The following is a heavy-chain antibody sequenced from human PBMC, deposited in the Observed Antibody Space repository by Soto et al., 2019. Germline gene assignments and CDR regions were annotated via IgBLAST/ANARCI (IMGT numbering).Heavy chain of an antibody. CDR3: ARVVVVVVPAKHWFYP. CDR1: GGTFSRYA. Sequence: QVQLVQSVAEVKKPGSSVKVSCKASGGTFSRYAISWVRQAPGQGLEWMGGIIPIFGTANYAQKFQGRVTITADESTSTAYMELSSLRSEDTAVYYCARVVVVVVPAKHWFYPWGQGTLVTVSS. J-gene: IGHJ5*02. CDR2: IIPIFGTA. D-gene: IGHD2-15*01. V-gene: IGHV1-69*01.